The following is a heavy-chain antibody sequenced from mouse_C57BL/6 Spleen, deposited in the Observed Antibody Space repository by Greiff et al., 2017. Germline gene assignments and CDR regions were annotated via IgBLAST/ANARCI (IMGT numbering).Heavy chain of an antibody. CDR2: IDPENGDT. J-gene: IGHJ1*03. D-gene: IGHD1-1*01. Sequence: EVQLQQSGAELVRPGASVKLSCTASGFNIKDDYMHWVQQRPEQGLEWIGWIDPENGDTEYASKFQGKATITADTSSNTAYLQLSSLTSEDTAVYYCTAYYGSSYRYFDGWGTGTTVTVSS. CDR3: TAYYGSSYRYFDG. V-gene: IGHV14-4*01. CDR1: GFNIKDDY.